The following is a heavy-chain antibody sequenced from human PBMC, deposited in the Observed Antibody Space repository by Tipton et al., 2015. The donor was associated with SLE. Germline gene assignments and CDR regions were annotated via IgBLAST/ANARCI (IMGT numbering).Heavy chain of an antibody. Sequence: TLSLTCTVSGGSISSGSYYWSWIRQPAGKGLEWIGRIYTSGSTNYNPSLKSRVTISVDTSKNQFSLKLSSVTAADTAVYYCARDLTGLGFDYWCQGTLVTVVS. CDR2: IYTSGST. D-gene: IGHD1-20*01. CDR1: GGSISSGSYY. V-gene: IGHV4-61*02. J-gene: IGHJ4*02. CDR3: ARDLTGLGFDY.